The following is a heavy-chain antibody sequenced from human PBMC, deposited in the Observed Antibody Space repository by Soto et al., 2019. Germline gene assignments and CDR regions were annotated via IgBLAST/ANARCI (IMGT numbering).Heavy chain of an antibody. CDR2: IYSGGST. CDR3: ARDGSDDGFAY. D-gene: IGHD5-12*01. V-gene: IGHV3-53*01. J-gene: IGHJ4*02. Sequence: TGGSLRLSCVVSGFSVSSTYMSWVRQAPGKGLEWVSLIYSGGSTYYADSVKGRFTISRDNSKNTLYLQMNSLRGEDTALYYCARDGSDDGFAYWGQGTLVTV. CDR1: GFSVSSTY.